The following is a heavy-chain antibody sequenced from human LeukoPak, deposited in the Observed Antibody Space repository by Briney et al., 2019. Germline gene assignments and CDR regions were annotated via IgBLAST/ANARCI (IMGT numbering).Heavy chain of an antibody. J-gene: IGHJ4*02. Sequence: PSETLSLTCTVPGGSISGYYWSWVRQSPEKGLESIGFIYSTGSTSYNPSLRSRVTISIDTSQNQFYLRLTSVTAADTAVYYCASSGWYEGGIDWGQGTLVTVSS. D-gene: IGHD6-19*01. CDR2: IYSTGST. V-gene: IGHV4-59*01. CDR3: ASSGWYEGGID. CDR1: GGSISGYY.